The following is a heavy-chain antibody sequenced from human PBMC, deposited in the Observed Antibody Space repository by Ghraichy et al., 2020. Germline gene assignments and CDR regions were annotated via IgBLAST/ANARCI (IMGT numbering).Heavy chain of an antibody. J-gene: IGHJ4*02. V-gene: IGHV3-74*01. D-gene: IGHD1-26*01. Sequence: LTCAASGFTFSSYWMHWVRQAPGKGLVWVSRINSDGSSTSYADSVKGRFTISRDNAKNTLYLQMNSLRAEDTAVYYCARSLVGGVVGATHYWGQGTLVTVSS. CDR3: ARSLVGGVVGATHY. CDR2: INSDGSST. CDR1: GFTFSSYW.